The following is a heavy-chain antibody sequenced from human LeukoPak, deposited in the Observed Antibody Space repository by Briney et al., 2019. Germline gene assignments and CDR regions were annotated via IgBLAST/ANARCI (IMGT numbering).Heavy chain of an antibody. CDR2: TYYRSGWYN. V-gene: IGHV6-1*01. CDR3: SRELAWGPADS. D-gene: IGHD7-27*01. Sequence: SQTLSLTCAISGDSVSSNSAAWGWIRQSPSRGLEWLGRTYYRSGWYNDYALSVKSRITINPDTSKNQVSLKLNSVTPEDTAVYYCSRELAWGPADSWGQGTLVTVSS. J-gene: IGHJ4*02. CDR1: GDSVSSNSAA.